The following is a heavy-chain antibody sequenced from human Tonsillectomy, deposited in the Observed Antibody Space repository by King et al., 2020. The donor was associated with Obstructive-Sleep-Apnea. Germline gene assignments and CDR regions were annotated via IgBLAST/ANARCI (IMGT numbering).Heavy chain of an antibody. D-gene: IGHD2-2*01. J-gene: IGHJ3*02. CDR1: GFTFSSYA. CDR3: ARDPYIVVVPANDALDI. V-gene: IGHV3-23*04. Sequence: VQLVESGGGLVQPGGSLRLSCAASGFTFSSYAMSWVRQAPGKGLEWVSTISGSGGYTYYADSVKGRFTISRDNSKSTLYLQMNSLRADDTAVYYCARDPYIVVVPANDALDIWGQGTMVTVSS. CDR2: ISGSGGYT.